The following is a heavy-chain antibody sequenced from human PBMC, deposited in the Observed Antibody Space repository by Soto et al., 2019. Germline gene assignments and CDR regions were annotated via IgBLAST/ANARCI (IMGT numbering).Heavy chain of an antibody. D-gene: IGHD3-22*01. Sequence: PGGSLRLFCAASGFTFSSYWMSWVRQAPGKGLEWVANIKQDGSEKYYVDSVKGRSTISRDNAKNSLYLQMNSLRAEDTAVYYCARQGYGNPHTMIDYWGQGTLVTVSS. CDR2: IKQDGSEK. CDR3: ARQGYGNPHTMIDY. CDR1: GFTFSSYW. V-gene: IGHV3-7*01. J-gene: IGHJ4*02.